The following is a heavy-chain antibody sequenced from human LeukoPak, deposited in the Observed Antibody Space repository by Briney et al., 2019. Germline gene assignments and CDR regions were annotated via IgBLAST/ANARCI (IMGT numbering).Heavy chain of an antibody. CDR2: ISDSGDTT. J-gene: IGHJ4*02. CDR3: AKDQLEVPANIGLIPSDY. V-gene: IGHV3-23*01. CDR1: GFTFSTYA. D-gene: IGHD2-2*01. Sequence: GGSLRLSCAASGFTFSTYAMNWVRQAPGKGLESVSAISDSGDTTYYADSVKGRFTISRDNSGNTLYLQMNNLRTEDTAIYYCAKDQLEVPANIGLIPSDYWGQGTLVTVSS.